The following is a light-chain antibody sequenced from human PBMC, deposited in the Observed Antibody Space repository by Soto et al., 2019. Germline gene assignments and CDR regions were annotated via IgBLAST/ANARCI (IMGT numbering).Light chain of an antibody. Sequence: DIVLTQSPGSLSLSPGQRATLSCRASQSVDTTFFAWYQNKPGQSPRLLIYGASKRATGITDRFSGSGSGTDFTLIISRLEPEDFAVYECQQYMSSVTFGQGTNVEIK. V-gene: IGKV3-20*01. J-gene: IGKJ1*01. CDR1: QSVDTTF. CDR3: QQYMSSVT. CDR2: GAS.